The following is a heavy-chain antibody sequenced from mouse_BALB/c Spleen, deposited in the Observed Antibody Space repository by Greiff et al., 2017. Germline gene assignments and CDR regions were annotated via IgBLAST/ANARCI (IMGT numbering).Heavy chain of an antibody. CDR3: ARDGYDSAMDY. J-gene: IGHJ4*01. CDR1: GFNIKDTY. D-gene: IGHD2-2*01. V-gene: IGHV14-3*02. Sequence: VRLQQSGAELVKPGASVKLSCTASGFNIKDTYMHWVKQRPEQGLEWIGRIDPANGNTKYDPKFQGKATITADTSSNTAYLQLSSLTSEDTAVYYCARDGYDSAMDYWGQGTSVTVSS. CDR2: IDPANGNT.